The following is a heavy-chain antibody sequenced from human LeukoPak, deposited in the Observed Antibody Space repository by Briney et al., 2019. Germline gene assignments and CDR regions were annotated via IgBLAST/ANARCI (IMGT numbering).Heavy chain of an antibody. CDR3: AKGLGYYASGTYYNRIPDP. J-gene: IGHJ5*02. D-gene: IGHD3-10*01. CDR2: ISSNGSVT. Sequence: GGSLRLSSAASQFTFSSYDMHWVRQAPGKGLHWVAIISSNGSVTYYADSVKGRFTISRDNSKDTLYLQMNGLTAEDTAMYFCAKGLGYYASGTYYNRIPDPWGQGTLVTVSS. V-gene: IGHV3-30*18. CDR1: QFTFSSYD.